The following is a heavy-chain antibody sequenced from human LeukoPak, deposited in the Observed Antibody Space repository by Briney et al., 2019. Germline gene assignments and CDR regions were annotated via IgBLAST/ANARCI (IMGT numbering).Heavy chain of an antibody. Sequence: SVKVSCKASGGTFSSYAISWVRQAPGQGLEWMGRIIPIFGAANYAQKFQGRVTITTDESTSTAYMELSSLRSEDTAVYYCAREDIVVVVAAVWGQGTLVTVSS. CDR3: AREDIVVVVAAV. CDR1: GGTFSSYA. CDR2: IIPIFGAA. V-gene: IGHV1-69*05. D-gene: IGHD2-15*01. J-gene: IGHJ4*02.